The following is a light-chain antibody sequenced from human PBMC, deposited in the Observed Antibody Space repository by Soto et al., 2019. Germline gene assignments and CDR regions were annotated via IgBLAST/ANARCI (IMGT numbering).Light chain of an antibody. J-gene: IGKJ4*01. CDR1: QSVLYSSKKKNY. Sequence: DIVMTQSPDSLAVSLGERATINGKSSQSVLYSSKKKNYLDWYQQKPGQPPKLLIYWASTREYGVPDRFSGSGDGTDFTRTISGLQAEDVAGYCCQQYYSIPFTFGGGTKVEIK. V-gene: IGKV4-1*01. CDR2: WAS. CDR3: QQYYSIPFT.